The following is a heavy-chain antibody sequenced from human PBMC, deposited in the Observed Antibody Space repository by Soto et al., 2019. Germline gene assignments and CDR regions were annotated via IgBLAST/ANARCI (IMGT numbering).Heavy chain of an antibody. D-gene: IGHD1-26*01. Sequence: QVQLVQSGAEVKKPGASVKVSCKASGYTFTGYYMHWVRQAPGQGLEWMGWINPNSGGTNYAQKFQGWVTMTRDTSISTAYMELSRLRSDDTAVYYCAREGGRNTHSGTSLNWFDPWGQGTLVTVSS. V-gene: IGHV1-2*04. CDR3: AREGGRNTHSGTSLNWFDP. J-gene: IGHJ5*02. CDR2: INPNSGGT. CDR1: GYTFTGYY.